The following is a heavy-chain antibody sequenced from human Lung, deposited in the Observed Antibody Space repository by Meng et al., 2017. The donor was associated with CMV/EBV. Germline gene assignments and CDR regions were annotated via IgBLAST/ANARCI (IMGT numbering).Heavy chain of an antibody. J-gene: IGHJ6*02. D-gene: IGHD5-12*01. CDR2: IRYDGSNE. V-gene: IGHV3-30*02. CDR3: AKDRVYSSRYSGMDV. CDR1: GFTFSSYW. Sequence: GGSLRLSCAASGFTFSSYWMSWVRQAPGKGLEWVAYIRYDGSNEYYVDSVKGRFTISRDNSRNTLYLQMSSLRAEDTAVYYCAKDRVYSSRYSGMDVWGQGXTVTVSS.